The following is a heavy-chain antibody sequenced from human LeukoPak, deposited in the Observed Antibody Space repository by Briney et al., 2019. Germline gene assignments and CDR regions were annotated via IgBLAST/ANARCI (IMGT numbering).Heavy chain of an antibody. CDR1: GFTFSSYW. V-gene: IGHV3-74*01. Sequence: PGGSLRLSCAASGFTFSSYWMHWVRQAPGKGLVWVSRINSDGSSTSYADSVKGRFTISRDNAKNTLYLQMNSLRAEDTAVYYCARPASRGSWYDVFDYWGQGTLVTVSS. D-gene: IGHD6-13*01. J-gene: IGHJ4*02. CDR2: INSDGSST. CDR3: ARPASRGSWYDVFDY.